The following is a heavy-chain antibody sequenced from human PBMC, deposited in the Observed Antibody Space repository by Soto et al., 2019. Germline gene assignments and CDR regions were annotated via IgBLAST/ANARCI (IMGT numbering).Heavy chain of an antibody. V-gene: IGHV3-74*01. CDR2: IDNAGTDS. CDR1: GFTLSGRS. CDR3: ARGWFGPDV. Sequence: EVQLVESGGGLVQPGGSLRLSCAASGFTLSGRSMHWVRQAPGKGLVWVSGIDNAGTDSTYADSVKGRFTSSRDNAKNMLYRQMNSLGVEDTAVYYCARGWFGPDVWGKGTTVTVSS. D-gene: IGHD3-10*01. J-gene: IGHJ6*04.